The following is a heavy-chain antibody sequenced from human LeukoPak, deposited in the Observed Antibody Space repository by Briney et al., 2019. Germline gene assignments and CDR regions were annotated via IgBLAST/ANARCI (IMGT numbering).Heavy chain of an antibody. J-gene: IGHJ4*02. CDR1: GFTFSSYG. CDR3: AKNHYDYVWGSYRYQATFDY. V-gene: IGHV3-30*18. CDR2: ISYDGSNK. Sequence: GGSLRLSCAASGFTFSSYGMHWVRQAPGEGLEWVAVISYDGSNKYYADSVKGRFTISRDNSKNTLYLQMNSLRAEDTAVYYCAKNHYDYVWGSYRYQATFDYWGQGTLVTVSS. D-gene: IGHD3-16*02.